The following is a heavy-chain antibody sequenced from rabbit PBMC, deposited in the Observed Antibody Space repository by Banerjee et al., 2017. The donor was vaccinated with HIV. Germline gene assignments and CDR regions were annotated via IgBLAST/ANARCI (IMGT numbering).Heavy chain of an antibody. Sequence: QSLEESGGDLVKPGGTLTLTCKASGIDFSSNSMGWFRQAPGKGLEWIGWISSGGNTYYASWAKGRFTISKTSSTTVTLQMTSLTAADTATYFCVRDVAGYAGYGYASRLDLWGQGTLVTVS. J-gene: IGHJ3*01. V-gene: IGHV1S40*01. D-gene: IGHD6-1*01. CDR3: VRDVAGYAGYGYASRLDL. CDR1: GIDFSSNS. CDR2: ISSGGNT.